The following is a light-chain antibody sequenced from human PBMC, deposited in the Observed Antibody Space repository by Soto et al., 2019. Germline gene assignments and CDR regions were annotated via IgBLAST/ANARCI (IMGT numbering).Light chain of an antibody. V-gene: IGKV1-6*01. Sequence: AIPMTQSPSSLSASVGERVTITCRASQDIRNELAWYQQKPGKAPNLLIYAVSNLQSGVPSRFSGSGSGTDFTLTISSLQPEDFATYYCLQDFTYPHTFGGGTKVAIK. J-gene: IGKJ4*01. CDR3: LQDFTYPHT. CDR1: QDIRNE. CDR2: AVS.